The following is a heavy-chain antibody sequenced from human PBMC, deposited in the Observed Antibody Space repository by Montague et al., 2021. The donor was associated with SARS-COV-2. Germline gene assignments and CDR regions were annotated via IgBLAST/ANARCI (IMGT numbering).Heavy chain of an antibody. D-gene: IGHD6-13*01. V-gene: IGHV4-34*01. CDR2: INHSGST. CDR1: GGSFSGST. CDR3: ASGVASSDGSWFDP. Sequence: SETLSLTCAVYGGSFSGSTWSWIRQPPAKVLEWIGDINHSGSTTYNHSLTRRVTISVDTSKNQFSLKLSSVTAADTAVYYCASGVASSDGSWFDPWGQGTLVTVSS. J-gene: IGHJ5*02.